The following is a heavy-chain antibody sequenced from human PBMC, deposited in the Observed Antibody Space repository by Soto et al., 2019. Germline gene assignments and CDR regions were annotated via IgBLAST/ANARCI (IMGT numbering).Heavy chain of an antibody. Sequence: QVQLVESGGGVVQPGGSLRLSCAASGFTLSSYAMHWVRQAPGKGPEGVALTSHDGRRKYYADSVKGRFTISRDNSKNTLYLQMNSLRIEDTAMYYCARDLGVYGDDVLEYWGQGTLVTVSS. CDR1: GFTLSSYA. CDR2: TSHDGRRK. J-gene: IGHJ4*02. V-gene: IGHV3-30*04. CDR3: ARDLGVYGDDVLEY. D-gene: IGHD4-17*01.